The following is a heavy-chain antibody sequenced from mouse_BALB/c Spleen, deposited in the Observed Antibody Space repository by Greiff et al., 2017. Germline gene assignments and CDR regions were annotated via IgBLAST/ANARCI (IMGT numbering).Heavy chain of an antibody. Sequence: VQLQQPGAELVKPGAPVKLSCKASGYTFTSYWMNWVKQRPGRGLEWIGRIDPSDSETHYNQKFKDKATLTVDKSSSTAYIQLSSLTSEDSAVYYCARGANWDSYAMDYWGQGTSVTVSS. CDR1: GYTFTSYW. D-gene: IGHD4-1*01. V-gene: IGHV1-69*02. J-gene: IGHJ4*01. CDR3: ARGANWDSYAMDY. CDR2: IDPSDSET.